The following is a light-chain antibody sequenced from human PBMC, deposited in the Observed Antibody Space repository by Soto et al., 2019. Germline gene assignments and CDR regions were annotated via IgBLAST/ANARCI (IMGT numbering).Light chain of an antibody. Sequence: QSVLTQPASVSGSPGQSITISCTGTSSDVGGYNYVSWYQQHPGKAPKLMIFDVSNRPSGVSNRFSGSKSGNTASLTISGLQAGDEADYYCSSYTSSSTLEVSGTGTKVTVL. CDR2: DVS. V-gene: IGLV2-14*03. J-gene: IGLJ1*01. CDR1: SSDVGGYNY. CDR3: SSYTSSSTLEV.